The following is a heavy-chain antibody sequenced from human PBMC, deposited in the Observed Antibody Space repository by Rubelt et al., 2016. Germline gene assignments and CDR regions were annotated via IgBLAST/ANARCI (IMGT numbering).Heavy chain of an antibody. D-gene: IGHD6-25*01. CDR1: GGSFSGYY. V-gene: IGHV4-34*01. Sequence: QVQLQQWGAGLLKPSETLSLTCAVYGGSFSGYYWSWIRQPPGKGLEWIGEINHSGSTNYNPSLKRRVTISGATSKNQFSLKLSSVTAADTAVYYCARGVGAARNWFDPWGQGTLVTVSS. CDR3: ARGVGAARNWFDP. CDR2: INHSGST. J-gene: IGHJ5*02.